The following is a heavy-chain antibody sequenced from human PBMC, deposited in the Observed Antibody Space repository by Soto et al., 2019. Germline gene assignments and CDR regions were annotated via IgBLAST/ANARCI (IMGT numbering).Heavy chain of an antibody. CDR1: GGFIGTDY. J-gene: IGHJ6*02. CDR2: TYHSGST. CDR3: ARHWDA. Sequence: QVQLQESGPGLVKPSETLSLTCTVSGGFIGTDYWSWIRQPPGKGLEWIGYTYHSGSTKYNPSLXSXXTISADMSKNQFSRKLTSVTAADTAVYYCARHWDAWGQGTTVTVSS. V-gene: IGHV4-59*08.